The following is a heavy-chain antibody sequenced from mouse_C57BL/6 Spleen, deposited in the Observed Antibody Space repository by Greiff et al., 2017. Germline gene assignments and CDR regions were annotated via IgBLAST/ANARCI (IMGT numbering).Heavy chain of an antibody. J-gene: IGHJ1*03. Sequence: QVHVKQPGAELVKPGASVKMSCKASGYTFTSYWITWVKQRPGQGLEWIGDIYPGSGSTNYNEKFKSKATLTVDTSSSTAYMQLSSLTSEDSAVYYCARTTVVADVWGTGTTVTVSS. D-gene: IGHD1-1*01. CDR1: GYTFTSYW. CDR3: ARTTVVADV. CDR2: IYPGSGST. V-gene: IGHV1-55*01.